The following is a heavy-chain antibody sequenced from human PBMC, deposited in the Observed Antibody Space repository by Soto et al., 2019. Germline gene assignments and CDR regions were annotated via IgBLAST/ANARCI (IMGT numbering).Heavy chain of an antibody. V-gene: IGHV3-7*01. J-gene: IGHJ5*02. D-gene: IGHD3-10*01. CDR2: IKQDGSEK. Sequence: GGSLRLSCAASGFSFSNNCMSWVRKAPGKGLEWVANIKQDGSEKYYVDSVKGRFTISRDNAKNSLYLQMNSLRAEDTAVYYCARDLWCGFNAWGQRTLVTVSP. CDR1: GFSFSNNC. CDR3: ARDLWCGFNA.